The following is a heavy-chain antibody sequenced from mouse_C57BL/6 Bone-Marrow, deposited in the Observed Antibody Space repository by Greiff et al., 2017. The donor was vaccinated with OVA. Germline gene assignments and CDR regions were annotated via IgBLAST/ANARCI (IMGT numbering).Heavy chain of an antibody. Sequence: QVQLQQSGAELARPGASVKLSCKASGYTFTSYGISWVKQRTGQGLEWIGEIYPRSGNTYYNEKFKGKATLTADKSSSTAYMELSSLTSEDSAVYFCARSGYYGFAWFAYWGQGTLVTVSA. CDR3: ARSGYYGFAWFAY. CDR2: IYPRSGNT. V-gene: IGHV1-81*01. CDR1: GYTFTSYG. D-gene: IGHD1-1*01. J-gene: IGHJ3*01.